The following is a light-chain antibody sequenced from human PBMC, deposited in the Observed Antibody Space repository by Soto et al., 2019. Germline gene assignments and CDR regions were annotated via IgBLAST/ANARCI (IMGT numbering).Light chain of an antibody. CDR1: QGISEY. CDR2: GAS. Sequence: DIQMSQSPSSLSASIGDRVTITCRASQGISEYLAWYQQRPGNAPNLLIYGASILQSGVPSRFSGRGSGTHFTRTISSLQPEDVATYYCHSYNSIPRTFGQGTTVEIK. J-gene: IGKJ1*01. V-gene: IGKV1-27*01. CDR3: HSYNSIPRT.